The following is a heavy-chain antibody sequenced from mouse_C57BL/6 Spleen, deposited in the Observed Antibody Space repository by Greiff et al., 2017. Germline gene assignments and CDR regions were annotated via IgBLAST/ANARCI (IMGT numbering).Heavy chain of an antibody. CDR2: IYPGDGDT. Sequence: QVHVKQSGAELVKPGASVKISCKASGYAFSSYWMNWVKQRPGKGLEWIGQIYPGDGDTNYNGKFKGKATLTADKSSSTAYMQLSSLTSEDSAVYFCARSGGSSYDYAMDYWGQGTSVTVSS. V-gene: IGHV1-80*01. CDR3: ARSGGSSYDYAMDY. J-gene: IGHJ4*01. D-gene: IGHD1-1*01. CDR1: GYAFSSYW.